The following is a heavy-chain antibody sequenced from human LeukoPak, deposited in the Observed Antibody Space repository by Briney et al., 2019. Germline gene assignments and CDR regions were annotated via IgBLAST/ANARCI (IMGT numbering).Heavy chain of an antibody. J-gene: IGHJ4*02. D-gene: IGHD2/OR15-2a*01. CDR1: GLTVSSKY. CDR2: IYSGGST. V-gene: IGHV3-53*01. CDR3: ATVSMGGYYFDY. Sequence: GGSLRLSCAASGLTVSSKYMSWVRQTSGKGLEWVSVIYSGGSTYYADSVKGRFTISRDNSRNTLYLQMYSLRVEDTAVYYCATVSMGGYYFDYWGQGTLVTVSS.